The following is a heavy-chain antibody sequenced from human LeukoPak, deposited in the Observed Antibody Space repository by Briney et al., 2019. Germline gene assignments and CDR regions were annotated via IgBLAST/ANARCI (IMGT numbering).Heavy chain of an antibody. CDR2: IIPILGIA. V-gene: IGHV1-69*04. J-gene: IGHJ4*02. CDR1: GGTFSSYA. D-gene: IGHD5-18*01. Sequence: SVKVSCKASGGTFSSYAISWVRQAPGQGLEWMGRIIPILGIANYAQKFQGRVTITADKSTSTAYMELSSLRSEDTAVYYCAEDSYGRQGFDYWGQGTLVTVSS. CDR3: AEDSYGRQGFDY.